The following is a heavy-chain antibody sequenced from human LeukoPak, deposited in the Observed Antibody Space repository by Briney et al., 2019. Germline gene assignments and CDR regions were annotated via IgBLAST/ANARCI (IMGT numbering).Heavy chain of an antibody. V-gene: IGHV1-2*04. CDR1: GYTFTGYY. CDR2: INPNSGGT. Sequence: ASVKVSCKASGYTFTGYYMHWVRQAPGQGLEWMGWINPNSGGTNYAQKFQDWVTMTTDTSTSTAYMELRSLRSDDTAVYYCARDLTSYAPGHFDYWGQGTLVTVSS. J-gene: IGHJ4*02. CDR3: ARDLTSYAPGHFDY. D-gene: IGHD2-2*01.